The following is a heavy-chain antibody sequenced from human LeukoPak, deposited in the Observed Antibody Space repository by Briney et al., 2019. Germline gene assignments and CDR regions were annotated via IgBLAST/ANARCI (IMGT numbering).Heavy chain of an antibody. CDR1: GGSFSGYY. CDR2: IYYSGST. CDR3: ARGEFMWRYFDY. J-gene: IGHJ4*02. V-gene: IGHV4-34*09. D-gene: IGHD3-10*01. Sequence: PSETLSLTCAVYGGSFSGYYWSWIRQPPGKGLEWIGYIYYSGSTYYNPSLKSRVTISVDTSKNQCSLKLSSVTAADTAVYYCARGEFMWRYFDYWGQGTLVTVSS.